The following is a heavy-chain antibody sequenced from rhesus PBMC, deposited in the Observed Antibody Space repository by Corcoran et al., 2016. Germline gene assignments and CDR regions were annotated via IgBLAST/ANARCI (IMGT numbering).Heavy chain of an antibody. Sequence: QLQLQESGPGLVKPSETLSVTCAVSGGSIRSSYWSWIRQAPGKGLEWIGYIYGSCSSTNYNPSLKSRVTLSVDTSKNQLSLKLSSVTAADTAVYYCARAPTGNLDFDYWGQGVLVTVSS. J-gene: IGHJ4*01. D-gene: IGHD4-17*01. CDR2: IYGSCSST. V-gene: IGHV4-169*01. CDR1: GGSIRSSY. CDR3: ARAPTGNLDFDY.